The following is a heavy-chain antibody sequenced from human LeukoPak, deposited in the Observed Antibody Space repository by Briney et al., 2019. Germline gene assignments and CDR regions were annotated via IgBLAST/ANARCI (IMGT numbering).Heavy chain of an antibody. J-gene: IGHJ4*02. D-gene: IGHD3-16*01. V-gene: IGHV4-59*01. CDR1: GGSISSYY. CDR3: ARATAYYCIDY. CDR2: ISYNGNT. Sequence: PSETLSLTCTVSGGSISSYYWSWIRQPPGKGLEWIGYISYNGNTNYNPSLKSRVTISVDTSKNHFSLKLSSVTAADTAVYYCARATAYYCIDYWGQGTLVTVSS.